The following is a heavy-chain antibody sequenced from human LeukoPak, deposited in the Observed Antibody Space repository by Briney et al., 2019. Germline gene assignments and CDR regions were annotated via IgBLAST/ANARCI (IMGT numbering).Heavy chain of an antibody. CDR3: ARDLPGYYYDSSGYYQAFDI. J-gene: IGHJ3*02. V-gene: IGHV3-66*01. CDR1: GFTVSSNY. D-gene: IGHD3-22*01. CDR2: IYSGGST. Sequence: GGSLRLSCAASGFTVSSNYMSWVRQAPGKGLEWVSVIYSGGSTYYADSVKGRFTISRDNSKNTLDLQMNSLRAEDTAVYYCARDLPGYYYDSSGYYQAFDIWGQGTMVTVSS.